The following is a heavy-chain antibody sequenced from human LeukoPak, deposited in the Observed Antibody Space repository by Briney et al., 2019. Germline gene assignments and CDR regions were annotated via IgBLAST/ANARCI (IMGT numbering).Heavy chain of an antibody. D-gene: IGHD3-22*01. CDR3: AKDPGLDAFDI. V-gene: IGHV3-23*01. CDR2: LSGSGGST. Sequence: VGSLRLSCAASGFTFSSYAMSWVRQAPGKGLECVSALSGSGGSTYYADSVKGRFTISRDNSKNTLYLQMNSLRAEDTAVYYCAKDPGLDAFDIWGQGTMVTVSS. J-gene: IGHJ3*02. CDR1: GFTFSSYA.